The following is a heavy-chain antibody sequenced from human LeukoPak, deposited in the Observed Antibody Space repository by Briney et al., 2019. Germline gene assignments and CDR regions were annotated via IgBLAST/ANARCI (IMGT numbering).Heavy chain of an antibody. J-gene: IGHJ3*02. V-gene: IGHV3-23*01. CDR2: ISGSGGST. D-gene: IGHD4-17*01. CDR1: GFTVSSNY. CDR3: AKDPNGDYIGTFDI. Sequence: PGGSLRLSCAASGFTVSSNYMSWVRQAPGKGLEWVSAISGSGGSTYYADSVKGRFTISRDTSKNTLYLQMNSLRAEDTAVYYCAKDPNGDYIGTFDIWGQGTMVTVSS.